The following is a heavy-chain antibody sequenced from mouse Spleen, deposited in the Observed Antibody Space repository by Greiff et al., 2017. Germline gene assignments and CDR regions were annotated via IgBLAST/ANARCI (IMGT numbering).Heavy chain of an antibody. J-gene: IGHJ3*01. CDR1: GYTFTDYY. V-gene: IGHV1-26*01. CDR3: ASYYEGLFAY. CDR2: INPNNGGT. Sequence: EVQLQQSGPELVKPGASVKISCKASGYTFTDYYMNWVKQSHGKSLEWIGDINPNNGGTSYNQKFKGKATLTVDKSSSTAYMELRSLTSEDSAVYYCASYYEGLFAYWGQGTLVTVSA. D-gene: IGHD1-1*01.